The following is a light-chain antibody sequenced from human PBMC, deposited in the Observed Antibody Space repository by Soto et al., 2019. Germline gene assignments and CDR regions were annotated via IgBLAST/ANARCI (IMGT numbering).Light chain of an antibody. J-gene: IGKJ5*01. Sequence: EIVLTQSPGTLSLSPGERATLSFSASQSVSSSYLAWYQQKPGQAPRLLIYGASSRATGTPDRFSGSGSGTDFTLTISRLEPEDFAVYYCQQYGSSPRTFGQGTRLEIK. CDR1: QSVSSSY. V-gene: IGKV3-20*01. CDR2: GAS. CDR3: QQYGSSPRT.